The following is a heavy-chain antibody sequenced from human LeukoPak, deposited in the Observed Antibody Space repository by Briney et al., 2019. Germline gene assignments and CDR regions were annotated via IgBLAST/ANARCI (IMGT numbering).Heavy chain of an antibody. D-gene: IGHD6-19*01. CDR2: ISSSGSTI. CDR1: RFTLSSYA. J-gene: IGHJ4*02. CDR3: ARGEDPYSSGWYYAQPFDY. V-gene: IGHV3-48*03. Sequence: PGGSLGLSCAVSRFTLSSYAMHWVRQAPGKGLEWVSYISSSGSTIYYADSVKGRFTISRDNAKNSLYLQMNSLRAEDTAVYYCARGEDPYSSGWYYAQPFDYWGQGTLVTVSS.